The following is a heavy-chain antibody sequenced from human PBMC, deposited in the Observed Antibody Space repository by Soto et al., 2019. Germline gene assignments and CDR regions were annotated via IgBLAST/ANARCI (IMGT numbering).Heavy chain of an antibody. CDR1: GFTFSDYY. J-gene: IGHJ4*02. CDR2: ISSSGSTI. CDR3: AGYCSSTSCQTPPGPFDY. D-gene: IGHD2-2*01. V-gene: IGHV3-11*01. Sequence: QVQLVESGGGLVKPGGSLRLSCAASGFTFSDYYMSWICQAPGKGLEWVSYISSSGSTIYYADSVKGRFTISRDNAKNPLYLQMNSLRAEDTAVYYCAGYCSSTSCQTPPGPFDYWGQGTLVTVSS.